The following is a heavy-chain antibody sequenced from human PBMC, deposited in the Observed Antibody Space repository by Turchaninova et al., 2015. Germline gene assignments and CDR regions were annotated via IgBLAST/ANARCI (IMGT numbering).Heavy chain of an antibody. CDR1: GYTFTSYA. V-gene: IGHV7-4-1*02. J-gene: IGHJ1*01. D-gene: IGHD4-11*01. CDR3: APYSASNSAEYFQH. Sequence: QVQLVQSGSELKKPGASVKVSCKASGYTFTSYAMNWVRQAPGQGLAWMGWINTTTGNPTYAQGFTGRFVFSLVTSGSTAYLHISSLNAEDTAVYYCAPYSASNSAEYFQHWGQGTLVTVSS. CDR2: INTTTGNP.